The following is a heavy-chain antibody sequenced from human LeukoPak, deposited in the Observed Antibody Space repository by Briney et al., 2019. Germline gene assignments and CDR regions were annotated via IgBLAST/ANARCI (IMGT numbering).Heavy chain of an antibody. V-gene: IGHV1-2*02. CDR3: ARGGKFINYYGSGRVSWFDP. CDR1: GYTFTGYY. J-gene: IGHJ5*02. Sequence: ASVKVSCKASGYTFTGYYTHWVRQAPGQGLEWMGWINPNSGGTNYAQKFQGRVTMTRDTSISTAYMELSRLRSDDTAVYYCARGGKFINYYGSGRVSWFDPWGQGTLVTVSS. D-gene: IGHD3-10*01. CDR2: INPNSGGT.